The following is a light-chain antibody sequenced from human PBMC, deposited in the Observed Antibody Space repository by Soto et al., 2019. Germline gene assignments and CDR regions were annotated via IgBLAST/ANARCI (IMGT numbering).Light chain of an antibody. J-gene: IGLJ2*01. V-gene: IGLV2-11*01. CDR1: SSDVGGYNY. Sequence: QSALIQPRSVSGSPGQSVTISCTGTSSDVGGYNYVSWYQQHPGKAPKLMIYDVSKRPSGVPDRFSGSKSGNTASLTISGLQAEDEADYYCCSYAGSFLVFGGGTKLTVL. CDR2: DVS. CDR3: CSYAGSFLV.